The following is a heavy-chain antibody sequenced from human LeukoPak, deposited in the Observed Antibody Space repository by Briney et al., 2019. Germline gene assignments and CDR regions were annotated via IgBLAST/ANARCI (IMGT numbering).Heavy chain of an antibody. V-gene: IGHV1-3*01. CDR2: VSAANNP. Sequence: ASVKVSCKTSGYIFTPHHIHWMRQAPGQGLELLGWVSAANNPEYSQKFQGRVVITRDASATTSYLELNSLRSENTAVYYCGVSVEMRPIPSFDYWGQGTLVTVSS. D-gene: IGHD5-24*01. CDR3: GVSVEMRPIPSFDY. CDR1: GYIFTPHH. J-gene: IGHJ4*02.